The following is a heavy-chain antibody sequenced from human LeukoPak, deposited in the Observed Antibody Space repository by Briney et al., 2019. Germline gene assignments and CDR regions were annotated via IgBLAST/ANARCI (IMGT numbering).Heavy chain of an antibody. J-gene: IGHJ4*02. D-gene: IGHD4-11*01. CDR1: GYSISSGYY. CDR3: ASLPSNTVTHDY. Sequence: PSETLSLTCAVSGYSISSGYYWGWIRQPPGKGLEWIGTIYHSGSTHYNPSLKSRATLSVDTSKNQFSLKLRSVTAADTAVYYCASLPSNTVTHDYWGQGTLVTVSS. CDR2: IYHSGST. V-gene: IGHV4-38-2*01.